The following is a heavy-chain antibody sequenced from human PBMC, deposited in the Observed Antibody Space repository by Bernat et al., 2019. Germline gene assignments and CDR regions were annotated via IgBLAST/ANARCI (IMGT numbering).Heavy chain of an antibody. CDR2: IYYSGST. Sequence: QVQLQESGPGLVKPSETLSLTCTVSGGSISSYYWSWIRQPPGKGLEWIGYIYYSGSTNYNPSLKSRVTISVDTSKNQFSLKLSSVTAADTAVYYCARGDTMVQARDGWFDPWGQGTLVTVSS. J-gene: IGHJ5*02. CDR3: ARGDTMVQARDGWFDP. D-gene: IGHD3-10*01. V-gene: IGHV4-59*01. CDR1: GGSISSYY.